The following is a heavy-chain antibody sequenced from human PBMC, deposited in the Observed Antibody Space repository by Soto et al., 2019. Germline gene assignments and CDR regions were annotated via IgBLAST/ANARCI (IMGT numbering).Heavy chain of an antibody. V-gene: IGHV4-34*01. CDR3: ARGRYCSGGSCSSYYFDY. Sequence: SETLSLTCAVYGGSFSGYYWSWIRQPPGKGLEWIGEINHSGSTNYNPSLKSRVTISVDTSKNQFSLKLSSVTAADTAVYYCARGRYCSGGSCSSYYFDYWGQGTLVTVSS. J-gene: IGHJ4*02. CDR2: INHSGST. CDR1: GGSFSGYY. D-gene: IGHD2-15*01.